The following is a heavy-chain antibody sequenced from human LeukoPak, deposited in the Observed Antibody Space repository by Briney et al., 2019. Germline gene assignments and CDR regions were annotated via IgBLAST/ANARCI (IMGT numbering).Heavy chain of an antibody. CDR3: ARGGYCSGGSCVPHFDY. J-gene: IGHJ4*02. Sequence: ASVKVSCKASGYTFTTLDINWVRRATGQGLEWMGWINPNSGNRGYAQKFQGRVTITRDTSISTAYMELSSLRSEDTAVYYCARGGYCSGGSCVPHFDYWGQGTLVTVSS. V-gene: IGHV1-8*03. CDR2: INPNSGNR. D-gene: IGHD2-15*01. CDR1: GYTFTTLD.